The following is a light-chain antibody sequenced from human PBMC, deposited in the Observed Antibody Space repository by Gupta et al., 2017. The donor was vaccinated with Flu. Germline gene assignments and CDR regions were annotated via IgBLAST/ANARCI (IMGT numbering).Light chain of an antibody. CDR3: QQTYINPIT. CDR2: AAS. J-gene: IGKJ5*01. V-gene: IGKV1-39*01. Sequence: PSSLSASLGDRVTITCRASQSVSADVNWYQQKPGEAPKLLIYAASTLQSGVPPRCSGSGSGKDFTLTISSLQPEDVATFYCQQTYINPITFGQGTRLEIK. CDR1: QSVSAD.